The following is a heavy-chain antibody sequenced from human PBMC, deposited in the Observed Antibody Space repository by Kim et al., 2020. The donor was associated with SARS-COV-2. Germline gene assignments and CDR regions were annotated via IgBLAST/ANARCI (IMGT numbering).Heavy chain of an antibody. CDR1: GFTVSSYY. Sequence: GGSLRLSCAASGFTVSSYYMSWVRQAPGKGLEWVSVIYIGGSTYYADSVKGRFTISRDNSTNTLYLQKNSLRAEDTAVYYCARKGINCSGGRCFYYWGEGTPVTVSS. D-gene: IGHD2-15*01. CDR3: ARKGINCSGGRCFYY. J-gene: IGHJ4*02. V-gene: IGHV3-53*01. CDR2: IYIGGST.